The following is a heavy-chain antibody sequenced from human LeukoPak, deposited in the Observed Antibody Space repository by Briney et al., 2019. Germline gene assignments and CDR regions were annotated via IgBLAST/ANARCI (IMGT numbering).Heavy chain of an antibody. CDR1: GGSISSGSYY. V-gene: IGHV4-61*02. CDR2: IYTSGST. Sequence: SETLSLTCTVSGGSISSGSYYWSWIRQPAGKGLEWIGRIYTSGSTNYNPSLKSRVTISVDTSKNQFSLKLSSVTAADTAVYYCAREGGGYCGGDCYSYYFDYWGQGTLATVSS. D-gene: IGHD2-21*02. CDR3: AREGGGYCGGDCYSYYFDY. J-gene: IGHJ4*02.